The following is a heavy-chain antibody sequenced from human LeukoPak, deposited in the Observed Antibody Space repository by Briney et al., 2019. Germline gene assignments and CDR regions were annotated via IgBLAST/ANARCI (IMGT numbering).Heavy chain of an antibody. J-gene: IGHJ6*03. CDR3: ASTYYDFWSGYPYYMDV. Sequence: SETLSLTCAVYGGSFSGYYWSWIRQPPGKGLEWIGEINHSGSTNYNPSLKGRVTISVDTSKNQFSLKLSSVTAADTAVYYCASTYYDFWSGYPYYMDVWGKGTTVTVSS. D-gene: IGHD3-3*01. CDR1: GGSFSGYY. V-gene: IGHV4-34*01. CDR2: INHSGST.